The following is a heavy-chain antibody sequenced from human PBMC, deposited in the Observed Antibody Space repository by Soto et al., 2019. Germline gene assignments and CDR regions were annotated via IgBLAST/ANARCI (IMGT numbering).Heavy chain of an antibody. J-gene: IGHJ4*02. D-gene: IGHD6-19*01. CDR3: AHRLGGIGVAGTFDY. CDR2: IYWDDDK. CDR1: GFSLSTSGVG. Sequence: QITLKESGPTLVKPTQTLTLTCTFSGFSLSTSGVGVGWIRQPPGKALEWLARIYWDDDKRYSPSLKSRLTITKDTSKNQVVLTMTNMDPVDTATYYCAHRLGGIGVAGTFDYWGQGTLVTVSS. V-gene: IGHV2-5*02.